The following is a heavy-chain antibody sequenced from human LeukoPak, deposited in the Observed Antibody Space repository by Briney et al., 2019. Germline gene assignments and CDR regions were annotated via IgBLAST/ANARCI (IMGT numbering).Heavy chain of an antibody. Sequence: GGSLRLSCAASGFTFDDYAMHWVRQAPGKGLEWVSGISWNSGSIGYADSVKGRFTISRDNTKNSLYLQMNSLRAEDTALYYCAKDPSNLLSAFDIWGQGTMVTVSS. D-gene: IGHD5-24*01. CDR1: GFTFDDYA. CDR3: AKDPSNLLSAFDI. J-gene: IGHJ3*02. CDR2: ISWNSGSI. V-gene: IGHV3-9*01.